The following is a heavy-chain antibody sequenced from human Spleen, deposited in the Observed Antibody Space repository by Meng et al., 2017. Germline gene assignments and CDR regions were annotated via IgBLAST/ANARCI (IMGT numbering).Heavy chain of an antibody. Sequence: GESLKISCAASGFTSSSYEMNWVRQAPGKGLEWVSYISSSGSTIYYADSVKGRFTISRDNAKNSLYLQMNSLRAEDTAVYYCARTYYYDSSGYYSLGYWGQGTLVTVSS. V-gene: IGHV3-48*03. CDR2: ISSSGSTI. D-gene: IGHD3-22*01. CDR1: GFTSSSYE. CDR3: ARTYYYDSSGYYSLGY. J-gene: IGHJ4*02.